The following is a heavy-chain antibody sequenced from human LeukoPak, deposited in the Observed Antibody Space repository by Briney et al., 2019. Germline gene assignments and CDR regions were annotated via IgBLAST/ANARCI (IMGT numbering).Heavy chain of an antibody. CDR3: ARGAAAANRGNWFDP. Sequence: GGSLRLSCAASGFTFSSYGMPWVRQAPGKGLEWVAVIWYDGSNKYYADSVKGRFTISRDNSKNTLYLQMNSLRAEDTAVYYCARGAAAANRGNWFDPWGRGTLVTVSS. CDR1: GFTFSSYG. CDR2: IWYDGSNK. J-gene: IGHJ5*02. V-gene: IGHV3-33*01. D-gene: IGHD6-13*01.